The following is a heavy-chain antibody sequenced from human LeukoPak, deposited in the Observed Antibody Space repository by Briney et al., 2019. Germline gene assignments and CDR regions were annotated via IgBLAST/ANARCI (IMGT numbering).Heavy chain of an antibody. J-gene: IGHJ6*03. CDR2: IYTSGST. CDR1: GGSISSGSYY. D-gene: IGHD5-12*01. CDR3: ARHLIGAVATIVYYYYYMDV. V-gene: IGHV4-61*02. Sequence: SETLSLTCTVSGGSISSGSYYWSWIRQPAGKGLEWIGRIYTSGSTNYNPSLKSRVTISVDTSKNQFSLKLSSVTAADTAVYYCARHLIGAVATIVYYYYYMDVWGKGTTVTVSS.